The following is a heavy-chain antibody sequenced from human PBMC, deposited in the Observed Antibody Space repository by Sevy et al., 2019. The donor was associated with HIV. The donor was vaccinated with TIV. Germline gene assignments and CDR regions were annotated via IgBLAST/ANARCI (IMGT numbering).Heavy chain of an antibody. CDR1: AFSFSTNG. D-gene: IGHD1-20*01. V-gene: IGHV3-30*02. Sequence: GGSLRLSCAASAFSFSTNGMHWVRQAPGKGLEWVAFIRYDGSNKFYTDSVKGRFTISRDNSKNTLYLQMNSRTTEDTAVYYCAKDQGYNWNTEGFFDYWGQGTLVTVSS. CDR2: IRYDGSNK. CDR3: AKDQGYNWNTEGFFDY. J-gene: IGHJ4*02.